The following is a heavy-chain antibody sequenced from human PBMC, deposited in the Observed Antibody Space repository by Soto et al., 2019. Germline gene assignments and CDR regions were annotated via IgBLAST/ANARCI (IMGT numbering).Heavy chain of an antibody. CDR2: ISSSGSTI. Sequence: EVQLVESGGGLVQPGGSLRLSCAASGFTFSSYEMNWVRQAPGKGLEWVSYISSSGSTIYYADSVKGRFTISRDNAKNSLYLQMNSLRAEDTAVYYCARDKARWLPTQDAFDIWGQGTMVTVSS. D-gene: IGHD5-12*01. V-gene: IGHV3-48*03. J-gene: IGHJ3*02. CDR1: GFTFSSYE. CDR3: ARDKARWLPTQDAFDI.